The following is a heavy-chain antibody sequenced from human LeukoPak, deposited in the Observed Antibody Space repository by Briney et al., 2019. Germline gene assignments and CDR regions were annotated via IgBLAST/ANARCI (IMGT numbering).Heavy chain of an antibody. V-gene: IGHV3-21*01. CDR3: AREVLIVVEPAANTIDY. D-gene: IGHD2-2*01. Sequence: GGSLRLSCAASGFTFRDYTMNWVRQTPGKGLEWVSAINKGGSYMTYADSVKGRFTVSRDNAKNSLFLQMNNLRVEGTAVYFCAREVLIVVEPAANTIDYWGQGTRVTVSS. CDR2: INKGGSYM. J-gene: IGHJ4*02. CDR1: GFTFRDYT.